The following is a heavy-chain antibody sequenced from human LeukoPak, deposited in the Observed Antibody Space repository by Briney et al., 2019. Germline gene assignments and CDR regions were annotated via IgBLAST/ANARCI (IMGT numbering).Heavy chain of an antibody. D-gene: IGHD3-22*01. CDR1: GFTFSSYA. V-gene: IGHV3-23*01. J-gene: IGHJ5*02. CDR2: ISDSGAST. CDR3: ARSITMIVDWFDP. Sequence: PGESLRLSCAASGFTFSSYAMSWVRQAPGKGLEGVSAISDSGASTSYANSVKGRFTISRDNAKNAMYLQMNSLRLEDTAVYFCARSITMIVDWFDPWGQGTVVTVSS.